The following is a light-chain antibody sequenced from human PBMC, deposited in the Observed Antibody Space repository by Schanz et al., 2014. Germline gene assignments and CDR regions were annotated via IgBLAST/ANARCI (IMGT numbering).Light chain of an antibody. CDR1: QGISSY. CDR2: AAS. V-gene: IGKV1-9*01. Sequence: DIQMTQSPSSLSASVGDRVTLTCRASQGISSYLAWYQQKPGKAPNLLIYAASTLQSGVPSRFSGSGSGTDFTLTISSLQPEDFATYYCQQLNSYPRTFGQGTKVEIK. J-gene: IGKJ1*01. CDR3: QQLNSYPRT.